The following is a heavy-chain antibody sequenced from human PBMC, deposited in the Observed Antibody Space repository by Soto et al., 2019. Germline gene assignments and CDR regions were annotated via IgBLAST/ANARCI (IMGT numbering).Heavy chain of an antibody. V-gene: IGHV4-30-4*01. Sequence: PSETLSLTCTVSGGSISSGDYYWSWIRQPPGKGLEWIGYIYYSGSTYYNPSLKSRVTISVDTSKNQFSLKLSSVTAADTAVYYCARGADIVATTTGYYYYGMDVWGQGTTVTVSS. CDR1: GGSISSGDYY. J-gene: IGHJ6*02. CDR2: IYYSGST. D-gene: IGHD5-12*01. CDR3: ARGADIVATTTGYYYYGMDV.